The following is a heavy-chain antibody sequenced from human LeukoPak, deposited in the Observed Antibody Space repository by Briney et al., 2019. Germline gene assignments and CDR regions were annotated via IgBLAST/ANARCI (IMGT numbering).Heavy chain of an antibody. CDR3: AKQAGATAYFDY. Sequence: GGSLRLSCAASGFTFSSYGMHWVRQAPGKGLEWMTFIRYDGTYEYYADSVKGRFTISIDNSKNTLYLQMNSLRAEDTAVYYCAKQAGATAYFDYWGQGTLVTVSS. V-gene: IGHV3-30*02. D-gene: IGHD1-26*01. CDR1: GFTFSSYG. CDR2: IRYDGTYE. J-gene: IGHJ4*02.